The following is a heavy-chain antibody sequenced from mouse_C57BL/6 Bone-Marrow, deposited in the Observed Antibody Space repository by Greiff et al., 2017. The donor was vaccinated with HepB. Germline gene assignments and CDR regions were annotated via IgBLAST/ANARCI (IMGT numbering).Heavy chain of an antibody. V-gene: IGHV1-62-2*01. J-gene: IGHJ1*03. CDR1: GYTFTEYT. CDR2: FYPGSGSI. Sequence: VKLVESGAELVKPGASVKLSCKASGYTFTEYTIHWVKQRSGQGLEWIGWFYPGSGSIKYNEKFKDKATLTADKSSSTVYMELSRLTSEDSAVYFCARHEYYYGSSYGYFDVWGTGTTVTVSS. CDR3: ARHEYYYGSSYGYFDV. D-gene: IGHD1-1*01.